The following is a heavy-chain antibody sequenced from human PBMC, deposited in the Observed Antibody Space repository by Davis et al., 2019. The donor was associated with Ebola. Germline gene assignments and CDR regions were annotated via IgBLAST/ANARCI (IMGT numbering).Heavy chain of an antibody. CDR2: IYYSGNT. D-gene: IGHD3-22*01. J-gene: IGHJ3*02. CDR1: GGSISSGGYY. Sequence: PSETLSLTCTVSGGSISSGGYYWSWIRQHPGKGLEWIGYIYYSGNTYYNPSLRSRVAISVDTSKNQFSLKLSSVTAADTAVYYCARDPNYYDSSGPFDIWGQGTMVTVSS. V-gene: IGHV4-31*03. CDR3: ARDPNYYDSSGPFDI.